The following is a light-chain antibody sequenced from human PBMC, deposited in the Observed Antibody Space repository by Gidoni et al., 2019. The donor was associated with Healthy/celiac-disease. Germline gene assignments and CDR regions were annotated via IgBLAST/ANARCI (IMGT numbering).Light chain of an antibody. V-gene: IGLV5-45*01. CDR3: MMWHSSAWV. Sequence: QAVLTQPASLSASPGASASLTCTLRRGINVCTYTIYWYQPQPGSPPQYLLRYKSDSDKQQGSGVPSRFSGSKDASANAGILLISGLQSEDEADYYCMMWHSSAWVFGGGTKLTVL. CDR2: YKSDSDK. CDR1: RGINVCTYT. J-gene: IGLJ3*02.